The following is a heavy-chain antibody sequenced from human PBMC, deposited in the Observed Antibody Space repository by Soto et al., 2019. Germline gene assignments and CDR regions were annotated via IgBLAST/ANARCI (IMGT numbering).Heavy chain of an antibody. D-gene: IGHD2-15*01. J-gene: IGHJ4*02. CDR1: GDSVSSTSAA. CDR2: TYYRSKWYI. V-gene: IGHV6-1*01. CDR3: ARVGGSEYYFDY. Sequence: PSQTLSLTCAISGDSVSSTSAAWNWIRQSPSRGLEWLGRTYYRSKWYIDYAVSVKSRITINPDTSKNQFSLQLNSVTPEDTAVHYCARVGGSEYYFDYWGQGTLVTVSS.